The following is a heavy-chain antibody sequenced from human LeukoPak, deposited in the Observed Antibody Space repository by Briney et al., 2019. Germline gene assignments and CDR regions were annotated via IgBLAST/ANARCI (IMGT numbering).Heavy chain of an antibody. CDR2: IYPGDSDT. CDR3: TLQKELPKVDY. CDR1: GYSFTSYW. Sequence: GESLKISCTGSGYSFTSYWIGWVRQMPGKGREWMGIIYPGDSDTRYSPSFQGQVTISADKSISTAYLQWSSLKASDTAMYYCTLQKELPKVDYWGQGTLVTVSS. D-gene: IGHD1-26*01. J-gene: IGHJ4*02. V-gene: IGHV5-51*01.